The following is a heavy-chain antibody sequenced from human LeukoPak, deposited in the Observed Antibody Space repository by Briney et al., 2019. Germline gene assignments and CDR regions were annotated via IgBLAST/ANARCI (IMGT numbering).Heavy chain of an antibody. J-gene: IGHJ4*02. D-gene: IGHD3-22*01. CDR1: GFTFSSYG. CDR2: IWYDGSNK. V-gene: IGHV3-33*01. Sequence: GGSLRLSCAASGFTFSSYGMHWVRQAPGKGLEWVAVIWYDGSNKYYADSVKGRFTISRDNSKNTLYLQMNSLRAEDTAVYYCAREDVNYYDSSGYYPFFDYWGQGTLVTVSS. CDR3: AREDVNYYDSSGYYPFFDY.